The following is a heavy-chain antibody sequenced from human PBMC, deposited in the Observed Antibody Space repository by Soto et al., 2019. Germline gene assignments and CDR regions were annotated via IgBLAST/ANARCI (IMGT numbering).Heavy chain of an antibody. V-gene: IGHV4-34*01. Sequence: PSETLSLTCAVYGGSFSGYYWSWIRQPPGKGLEWIGEINHSGSTNYNPSLKSRVTISVDTSKNQFSLKLSSVTAADTAVYHCARGGYSYGYRLNMYNWFDPWGQGALVTVSS. D-gene: IGHD5-18*01. CDR1: GGSFSGYY. CDR2: INHSGST. J-gene: IGHJ5*02. CDR3: ARGGYSYGYRLNMYNWFDP.